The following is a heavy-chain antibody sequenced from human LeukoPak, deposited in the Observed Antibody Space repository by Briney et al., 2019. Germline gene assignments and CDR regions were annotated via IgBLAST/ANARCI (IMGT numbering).Heavy chain of an antibody. J-gene: IGHJ4*02. D-gene: IGHD3-22*01. Sequence: SETLSLTCAVYGGSFSGYYWSWIRQPPGKGLEWIGYIYYSGSTNYNPSLKSRFTISVDTSKNQFSLKLSSVTAADTAVYYCARVRYYDSSGYYPTADYWGQGTLVTVSS. CDR3: ARVRYYDSSGYYPTADY. CDR2: IYYSGST. V-gene: IGHV4-59*01. CDR1: GGSFSGYY.